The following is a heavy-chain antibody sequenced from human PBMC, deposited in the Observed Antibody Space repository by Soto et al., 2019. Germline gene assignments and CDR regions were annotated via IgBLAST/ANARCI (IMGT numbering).Heavy chain of an antibody. Sequence: SVKVSCKASGGTFSSYAISWVRQAPGQGLEWMGGIIPIFGTANYAQKFQGRVTITADESTSTAYMELSSLRSEDTAVYYCARASGYSRSSYPPYYYAGMDVSGQGTTVTVYS. D-gene: IGHD6-6*01. CDR3: ARASGYSRSSYPPYYYAGMDV. J-gene: IGHJ6*02. CDR1: GGTFSSYA. CDR2: IIPIFGTA. V-gene: IGHV1-69*13.